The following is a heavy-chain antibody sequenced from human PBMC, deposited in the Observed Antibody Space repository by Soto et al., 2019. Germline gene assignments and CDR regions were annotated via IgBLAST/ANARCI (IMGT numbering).Heavy chain of an antibody. CDR1: GGSISSSSYY. D-gene: IGHD6-13*01. Sequence: SETLSLTCTVSGGSISSSSYYWGWIRQPPGKGLEWIGSIYYSGSTYYNPSLKSRVTISVDTSKNQFSLKLSSVTAAETAVYYCARHVMASSSWYPAGGEVIDYWGQGTLVTVSS. CDR3: ARHVMASSSWYPAGGEVIDY. V-gene: IGHV4-39*01. J-gene: IGHJ4*02. CDR2: IYYSGST.